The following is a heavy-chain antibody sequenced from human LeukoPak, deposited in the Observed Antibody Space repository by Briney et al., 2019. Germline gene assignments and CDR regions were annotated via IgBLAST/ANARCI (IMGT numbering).Heavy chain of an antibody. CDR2: INPNSGGT. Sequence: ASVKVSCKASGYTFTGYYMHWVRQAPGQGLEWMGRINPNSGGTSYAQKFQGRVTMTRDTSITTAYMELSRLRSDDTAVYYCARDREYYDFWSGYSNYYYGMDVWGQGTTVTVSS. J-gene: IGHJ6*02. CDR1: GYTFTGYY. CDR3: ARDREYYDFWSGYSNYYYGMDV. D-gene: IGHD3-3*01. V-gene: IGHV1-2*06.